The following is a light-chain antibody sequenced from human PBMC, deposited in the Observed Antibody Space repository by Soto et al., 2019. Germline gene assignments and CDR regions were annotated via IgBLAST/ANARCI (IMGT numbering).Light chain of an antibody. Sequence: QAVVTQEPSLTVSPGGTVTLTCGSSTGAVTSGHYPYWFQQKPGQAPRTLIYDIGKKHSWTPARFSGSLVGGKAALTLSGAQPEDEADYYCLLSYSGARGVFGGGTQLTVL. CDR2: DIG. CDR1: TGAVTSGHY. CDR3: LLSYSGARGV. V-gene: IGLV7-46*01. J-gene: IGLJ2*01.